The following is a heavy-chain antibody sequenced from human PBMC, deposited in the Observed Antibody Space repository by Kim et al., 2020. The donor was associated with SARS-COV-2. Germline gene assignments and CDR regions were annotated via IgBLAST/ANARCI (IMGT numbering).Heavy chain of an antibody. J-gene: IGHJ5*02. CDR2: IYYSGST. V-gene: IGHV4-59*01. CDR1: GGSISSYY. D-gene: IGHD3-3*01. Sequence: SETLSLTCTVSGGSISSYYWSWIRQPPGMGLEWIGYIYYSGSTNYNPSLKSRVTISVDTSKNQFSLKLSSVTAADTAVYYCAREFRYDFWSGYYTAAYNWFDPWGQGTLVTVSS. CDR3: AREFRYDFWSGYYTAAYNWFDP.